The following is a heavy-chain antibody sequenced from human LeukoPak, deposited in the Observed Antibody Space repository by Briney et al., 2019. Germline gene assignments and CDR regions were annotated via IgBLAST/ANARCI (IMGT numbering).Heavy chain of an antibody. Sequence: GGSLRLSCAASGFTFSSYSMNWVRQAPGKGLEWVSSISSSSYIYYADSVKGRFTISRDNAKNSLYLQMNSLRAEDTAVYYCAGHLASYYYDSSGYLHDAFDIWGQGTMVTVSS. D-gene: IGHD3-22*01. J-gene: IGHJ3*02. V-gene: IGHV3-21*01. CDR1: GFTFSSYS. CDR3: AGHLASYYYDSSGYLHDAFDI. CDR2: ISSSSYI.